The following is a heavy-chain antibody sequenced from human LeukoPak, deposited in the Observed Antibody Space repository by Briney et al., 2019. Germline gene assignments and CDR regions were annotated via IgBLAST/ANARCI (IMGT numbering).Heavy chain of an antibody. CDR3: ARGDGDLDY. Sequence: SQTLSLTCTVSGGSISSGSYYWSWIRQPAGKGLEWIGRIYTSGSTNYNPSLKSRVTISVDTSKNQFSLKLSSVTAVDTAVYYCARGDGDLDYWGQGTLVTVSS. D-gene: IGHD4-17*01. J-gene: IGHJ4*02. V-gene: IGHV4-61*02. CDR1: GGSISSGSYY. CDR2: IYTSGST.